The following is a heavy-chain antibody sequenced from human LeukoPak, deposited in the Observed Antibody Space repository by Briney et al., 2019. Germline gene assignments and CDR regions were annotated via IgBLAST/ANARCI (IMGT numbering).Heavy chain of an antibody. CDR2: ITSSSSSI. V-gene: IGHV3-21*01. CDR1: GFTFSIYT. CDR3: ARDLAWGAY. J-gene: IGHJ4*02. D-gene: IGHD4/OR15-4a*01. Sequence: GGSLRLSWVASGFTFSIYTMSWVRQAPGEGREWVSSITSSSSSICSADSVKGRLTISRDNAKNSLYLEMNSLRDEDTAVYYCARDLAWGAYWGQGTLVTVSS.